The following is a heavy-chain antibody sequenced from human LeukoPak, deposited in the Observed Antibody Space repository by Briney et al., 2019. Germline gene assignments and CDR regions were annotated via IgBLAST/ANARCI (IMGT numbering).Heavy chain of an antibody. J-gene: IGHJ4*02. D-gene: IGHD1-7*01. V-gene: IGHV4-61*02. CDR2: IHTSGYT. Sequence: KPSETLSLTCSVSGGSISGGRYYWSWIRQPAGKGLEWIGRIHTSGYTDHNPSLKSRVTLSVDTSKNQVSLQMTSVTAADTAMYYCARSELNDYFKYWGQGILVTVST. CDR3: ARSELNDYFKY. CDR1: GGSISGGRYY.